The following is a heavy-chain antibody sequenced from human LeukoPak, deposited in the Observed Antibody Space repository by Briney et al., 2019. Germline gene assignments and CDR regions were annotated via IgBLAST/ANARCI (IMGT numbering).Heavy chain of an antibody. V-gene: IGHV3-23*01. CDR2: ISGSGDNT. J-gene: IGHJ4*02. D-gene: IGHD3-22*01. Sequence: GSLRLSCAASGFNFSTYAMTWVRQAPGRGLEWVSGISGSGDNTCHADSVKGRFTISRDNSKNTLYLQVNSLRAEDTAVYYCAKDEGGITMIEPNYYFDYWGQGTLVTVSS. CDR1: GFNFSTYA. CDR3: AKDEGGITMIEPNYYFDY.